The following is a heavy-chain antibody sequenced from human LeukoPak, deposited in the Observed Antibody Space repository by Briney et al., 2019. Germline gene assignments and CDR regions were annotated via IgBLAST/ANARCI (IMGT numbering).Heavy chain of an antibody. V-gene: IGHV3-30-3*01. CDR1: GFTFSSYP. Sequence: PGRSLRLSCAASGFTFSSYPMHWVRQAPGKGLGWVAVISYDGSNKYYADSVRGRFTISRDNSMNTLYLQMNSLRAEDTAVYYCARALRYFDWLLPMDVWGQGTTVTVSS. CDR3: ARALRYFDWLLPMDV. D-gene: IGHD3-9*01. CDR2: ISYDGSNK. J-gene: IGHJ6*02.